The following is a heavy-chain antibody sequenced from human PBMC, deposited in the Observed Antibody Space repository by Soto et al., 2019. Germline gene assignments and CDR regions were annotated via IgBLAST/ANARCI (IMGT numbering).Heavy chain of an antibody. J-gene: IGHJ4*02. D-gene: IGHD5-12*01. CDR1: DASFSGSY. V-gene: IGHV4-34*01. CDR3: ARLGPEWLQFRGYFDY. Sequence: SETLSLTCAVSDASFSGSYWSWIRQTPGKELEWIGEINHSGSTNYNPSLRRRVTISVDTSKNQFSLELRSVTAADTAVYYCARLGPEWLQFRGYFDYWGQGALVTVSS. CDR2: INHSGST.